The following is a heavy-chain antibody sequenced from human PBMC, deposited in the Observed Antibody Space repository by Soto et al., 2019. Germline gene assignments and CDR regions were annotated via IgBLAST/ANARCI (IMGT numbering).Heavy chain of an antibody. Sequence: QVQLVESGGGVVQPGRSLRLSCAASGFTFSSYGMHWVRQAPGKGLAWVAVIWYDGSNKYYADSVKGRFTISRDNSKNTLYLQMNSLRAEDTAVYYCARDLEYSSSWYSNGLVDPWGQGTLVTVSS. CDR2: IWYDGSNK. D-gene: IGHD6-13*01. J-gene: IGHJ5*02. V-gene: IGHV3-33*01. CDR1: GFTFSSYG. CDR3: ARDLEYSSSWYSNGLVDP.